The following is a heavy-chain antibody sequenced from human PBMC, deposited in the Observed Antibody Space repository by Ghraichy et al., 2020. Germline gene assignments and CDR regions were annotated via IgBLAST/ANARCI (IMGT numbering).Heavy chain of an antibody. D-gene: IGHD6-13*01. CDR3: ARLFYHFAVAAVIDY. V-gene: IGHV3-48*01. CDR1: GFTFSSYS. Sequence: LSLTCAASGFTFSSYSMNWVRQAPGKGLEWVSYISSSSSTIYYADSVKGRFTIYRDNAKNSLYLQMNSLRAEDTAVYYCARLFYHFAVAAVIDYWGQGGLVTVSS. J-gene: IGHJ4*02. CDR2: ISSSSSTI.